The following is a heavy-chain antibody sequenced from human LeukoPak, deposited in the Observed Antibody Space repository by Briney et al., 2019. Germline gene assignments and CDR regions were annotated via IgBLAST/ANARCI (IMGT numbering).Heavy chain of an antibody. CDR3: AKDMVRGVILHAFDI. D-gene: IGHD3-10*01. Sequence: GGSLRLSCAASGFTFSSYVTSWVRQAPGKGLEWVSAIGNSGSSTYYADSVKGRFTISRDNSKNTLYLQMNSLRAEDTAVYYCAKDMVRGVILHAFDIWGQGTMVTVSS. CDR2: IGNSGSST. J-gene: IGHJ3*02. V-gene: IGHV3-23*01. CDR1: GFTFSSYV.